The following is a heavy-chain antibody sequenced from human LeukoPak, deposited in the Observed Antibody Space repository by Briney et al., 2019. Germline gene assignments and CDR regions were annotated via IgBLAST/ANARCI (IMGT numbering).Heavy chain of an antibody. V-gene: IGHV4-34*01. CDR2: INHSGST. CDR1: GGSFSGYY. D-gene: IGHD3-22*01. Sequence: KPSETLSLTCAYGGSFSGYYWRWIRQPPGQGLEWIGEINHSGSTNYNPSLKGRVTISVDTSKNQFSLKLSSVTAADTAVYYCARATYYYDSSGYRGGYYFDYWGQGTLVTVSS. CDR3: ARATYYYDSSGYRGGYYFDY. J-gene: IGHJ4*02.